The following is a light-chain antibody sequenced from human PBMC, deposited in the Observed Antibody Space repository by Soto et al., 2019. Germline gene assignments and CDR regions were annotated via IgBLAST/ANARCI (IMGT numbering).Light chain of an antibody. J-gene: IGKJ4*01. CDR2: GAS. CDR3: QQYIRWPLT. CDR1: QSVSSN. V-gene: IGKV3-15*01. Sequence: EIVMTQSPATLSVSPGERATLSCRASQSVSSNSAWYQQKPGQAPSLLIYGASTRATGTPARFSGSGSGTEFTLTISSLQSEDFAVYYCQQYIRWPLTFGGGTKVDI.